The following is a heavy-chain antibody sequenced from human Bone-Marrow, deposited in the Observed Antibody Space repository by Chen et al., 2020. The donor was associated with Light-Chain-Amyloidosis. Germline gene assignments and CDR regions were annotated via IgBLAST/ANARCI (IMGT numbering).Heavy chain of an antibody. J-gene: IGHJ4*02. CDR2: IYYSGST. D-gene: IGHD3-3*01. V-gene: IGHV4-39*07. Sequence: QLQLQESGPGLVKPSETLSLTCTVSGGSISSSSYYWGWIRQPPGKGLEWIGSIYYSGSTYYNPSLKSRVTISVDTSKNQFSLKLSSVTAADTAVYYCARATAPYYDFWSGYYSFDYWGQVTLVTVSS. CDR1: GGSISSSSYY. CDR3: ARATAPYYDFWSGYYSFDY.